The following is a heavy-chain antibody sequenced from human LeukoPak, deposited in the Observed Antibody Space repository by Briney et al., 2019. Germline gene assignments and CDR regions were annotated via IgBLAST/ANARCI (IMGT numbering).Heavy chain of an antibody. CDR2: ISSNGGST. CDR3: ARRYPEGWSGYYSHYYYYIDV. J-gene: IGHJ6*03. CDR1: GSTFSSYA. D-gene: IGHD3-3*01. V-gene: IGHV3-64*01. Sequence: GGSLRLSCAASGSTFSSYAMHWVRQAPGKGLEYVSAISSNGGSTYYANSVKGRFTISRDNSKNTLYLQMGSLRAEDMAVYYCARRYPEGWSGYYSHYYYYIDVWGKGATVTVSS.